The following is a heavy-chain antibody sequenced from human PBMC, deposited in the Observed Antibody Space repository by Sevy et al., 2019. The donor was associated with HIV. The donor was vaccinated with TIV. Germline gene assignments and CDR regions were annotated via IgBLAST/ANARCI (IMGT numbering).Heavy chain of an antibody. CDR3: ARHTSYISGDC. D-gene: IGHD2-21*01. Sequence: SETLSLTCTVSGGSISSYSYYWGWIRQPPGKGLEWIGSVYYSGRTYYNPSLGSRVTISVDTSKNQFSLKLSSVTASDTAVYYCARHTSYISGDCWGQGTLVTVSS. CDR2: VYYSGRT. J-gene: IGHJ4*02. CDR1: GGSISSYSYY. V-gene: IGHV4-39*01.